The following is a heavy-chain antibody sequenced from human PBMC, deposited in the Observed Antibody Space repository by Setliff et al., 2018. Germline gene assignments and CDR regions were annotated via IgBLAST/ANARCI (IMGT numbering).Heavy chain of an antibody. J-gene: IGHJ6*03. D-gene: IGHD3-10*01. CDR2: TYYSGDA. V-gene: IGHV4-39*01. CDR3: ARHVGSRSRGYNYYYYYMDV. Sequence: PSETLSLTCTVSGGSISINTYFWGWIRQSPGKGLEWIGNTYYSGDAYYNPSLKSRVTISVDTSRNQFSLKLSSVTAADTAVYYCARHVGSRSRGYNYYYYYMDVWGKGTTVTVSS. CDR1: GGSISINTYF.